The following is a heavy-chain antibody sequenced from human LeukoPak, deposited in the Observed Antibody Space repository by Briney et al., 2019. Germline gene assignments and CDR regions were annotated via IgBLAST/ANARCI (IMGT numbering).Heavy chain of an antibody. CDR3: TTGGIYGGFSLDY. CDR2: ISGSGGSK. J-gene: IGHJ4*02. D-gene: IGHD2-15*01. CDR1: GFTFSSYA. V-gene: IGHV3-23*01. Sequence: PAGSLRLSCAASGFTFSSYAMIWVRQAPGKGLEWVSAISGSGGSKYYADSVKGRFTISRDNSKNTLYLQMNSLNTEDTAVYYCTTGGIYGGFSLDYWGQGTLVNVSS.